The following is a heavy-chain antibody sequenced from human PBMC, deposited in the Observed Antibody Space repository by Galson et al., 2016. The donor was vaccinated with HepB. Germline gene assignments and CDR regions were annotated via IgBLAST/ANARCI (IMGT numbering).Heavy chain of an antibody. CDR2: MKPSNGGT. J-gene: IGHJ4*02. CDR3: MRDQSLGGGSESH. V-gene: IGHV1-2*02. Sequence: SVKVSCKASGYTFTGFYMHWVRQAPGQGFEWMGWMKPSNGGTNYAQNFQGRVIMTSGTSISTAYMELTGLRFDDTAMYYCMRDQSLGGGSESHWGQGTLVTVSS. CDR1: GYTFTGFY. D-gene: IGHD1-26*01.